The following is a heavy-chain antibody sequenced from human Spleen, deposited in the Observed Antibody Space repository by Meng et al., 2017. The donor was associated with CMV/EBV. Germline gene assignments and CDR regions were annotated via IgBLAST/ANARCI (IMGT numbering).Heavy chain of an antibody. V-gene: IGHV1-69*10. J-gene: IGHJ4*02. CDR1: GGTFSSYA. CDR3: ARVRDYYDSSGYYYAFDY. Sequence: SVKVSCKASGGTFSSYAISWVRQAPGQGLEWMGGIIPILGIANYAQKFQGRVTITADKSTSTAYMELSSLRSEDTAVYYCARVRDYYDSSGYYYAFDYWGQGTLVTVSS. D-gene: IGHD3-22*01. CDR2: IIPILGIA.